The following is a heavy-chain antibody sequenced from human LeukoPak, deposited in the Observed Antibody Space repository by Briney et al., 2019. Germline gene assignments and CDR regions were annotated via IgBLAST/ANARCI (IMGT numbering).Heavy chain of an antibody. J-gene: IGHJ4*02. Sequence: SETLSLTCSVSGGSLSPDYWSSIRQPPGGGREWLGEINQSGSTNYNPSLKSRGTISVEKFKNKFSLEVTSVIAADTAIYYCATLGGLYYESHGYPDFDHWGQGTLVTVSS. V-gene: IGHV4-34*01. CDR3: ATLGGLYYESHGYPDFDH. D-gene: IGHD3-22*01. CDR2: INQSGST. CDR1: GGSLSPDY.